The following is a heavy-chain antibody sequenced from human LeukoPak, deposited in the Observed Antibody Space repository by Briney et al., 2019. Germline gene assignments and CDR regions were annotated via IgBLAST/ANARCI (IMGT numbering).Heavy chain of an antibody. CDR1: GYSFTSYW. Sequence: GESLKISCKGSGYSFTSYWIGWVRQMPGKGLEWMGIIYPDDSNTRYSPSFQGQVTISADKSINTAYLQWSSLKASDTAMYYCALQPGYCSNSICSHFDSWGQGTLVTVSS. CDR3: ALQPGYCSNSICSHFDS. J-gene: IGHJ4*02. D-gene: IGHD2-2*01. V-gene: IGHV5-51*01. CDR2: IYPDDSNT.